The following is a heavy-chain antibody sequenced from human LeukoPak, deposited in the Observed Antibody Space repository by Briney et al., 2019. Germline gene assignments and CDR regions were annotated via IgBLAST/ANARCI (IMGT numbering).Heavy chain of an antibody. V-gene: IGHV4-59*01. Sequence: SETLSLTCTVSSGSTSGYYWSWIRQPPGKGLEWIGYSYYSGSTSYSPSLKSRVTILVDTSKNQFSLKLTYVTPADTAVYYCAGIVPYDYGYIDHWGQGTLVTVSS. CDR2: SYYSGST. CDR3: AGIVPYDYGYIDH. D-gene: IGHD4/OR15-4a*01. CDR1: SGSTSGYY. J-gene: IGHJ4*02.